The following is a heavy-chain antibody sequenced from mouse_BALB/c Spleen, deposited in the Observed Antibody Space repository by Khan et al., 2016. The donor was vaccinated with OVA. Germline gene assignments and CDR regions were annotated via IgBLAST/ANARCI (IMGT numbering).Heavy chain of an antibody. D-gene: IGHD4-1*01. CDR2: ISSAGDYT. Sequence: EVQLVESGADLVRPGGSLKLSCSASGFTFNTYSMPWVRQTPDKRLEWVATISSAGDYTFFPASVKGRSTISRDNARNTLYLQMSSLTSEDTAMNDGAILLTGSCAYWGQGTLVTVSA. CDR1: GFTFNTYS. V-gene: IGHV5-6*01. CDR3: AILLTGSCAY. J-gene: IGHJ3*01.